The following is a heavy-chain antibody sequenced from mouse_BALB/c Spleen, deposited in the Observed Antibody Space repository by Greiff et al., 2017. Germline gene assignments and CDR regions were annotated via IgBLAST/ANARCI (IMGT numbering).Heavy chain of an antibody. CDR3: ARGYYGYFAY. J-gene: IGHJ3*01. Sequence: EVKLVESGGGLVQPGGSLRLSCATSGFTFTDYYMSWVRQPPGKALEWLGFIRNKANGYTTEYSASVKGRFTISRDNSQSILYLQMNTLRAEDSATYYCARGYYGYFAYWGQGTLVTVSA. D-gene: IGHD1-2*01. CDR1: GFTFTDYY. V-gene: IGHV7-3*02. CDR2: IRNKANGYTT.